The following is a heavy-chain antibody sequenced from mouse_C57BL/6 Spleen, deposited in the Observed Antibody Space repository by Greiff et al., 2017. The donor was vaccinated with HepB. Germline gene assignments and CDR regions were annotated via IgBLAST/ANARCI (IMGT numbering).Heavy chain of an antibody. CDR1: GYSFTSYY. Sequence: VQLQQSGPELVKPGASVKISCKASGYSFTSYYIHWVKQRPGQGLEWIGWIYPGSGNTKYNEKFKGKATLTADTSSSTAYMQRSSLTAEDSAVYYCAREGRGPDYWGQGTTLTVSS. CDR3: AREGRGPDY. J-gene: IGHJ2*01. V-gene: IGHV1-66*01. CDR2: IYPGSGNT. D-gene: IGHD3-3*01.